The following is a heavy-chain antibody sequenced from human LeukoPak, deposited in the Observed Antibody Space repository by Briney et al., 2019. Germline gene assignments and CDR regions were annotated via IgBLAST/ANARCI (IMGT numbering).Heavy chain of an antibody. Sequence: SVKVSCKASGGTFSSYAISWVRQAPGQGLEWMGRIIPILGIANYAQKFQGRVTITADKSTSTAYMELSSLRSEDTAVYYCAREAHWGDYDFWHWGQGTLVTVSS. J-gene: IGHJ1*01. V-gene: IGHV1-69*04. CDR1: GGTFSSYA. D-gene: IGHD3-22*01. CDR3: AREAHWGDYDFWH. CDR2: IIPILGIA.